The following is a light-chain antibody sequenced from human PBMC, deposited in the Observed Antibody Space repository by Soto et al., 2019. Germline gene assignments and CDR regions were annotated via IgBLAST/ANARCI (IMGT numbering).Light chain of an antibody. CDR3: QQYNSWWT. J-gene: IGKJ1*01. CDR2: DAS. V-gene: IGKV1-5*01. Sequence: DIQMTQSPSTLSASVGDRVTITCRASQSISSWLAWYQQKPGKAPKLLIYDASSLESGVPSRFSGSGSGTEFTLTISSLHPDDFATYYCQQYNSWWTFGQGTKVEIK. CDR1: QSISSW.